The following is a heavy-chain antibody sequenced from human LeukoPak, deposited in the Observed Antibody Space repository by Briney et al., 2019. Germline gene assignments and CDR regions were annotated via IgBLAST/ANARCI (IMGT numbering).Heavy chain of an antibody. CDR3: AKVLTRSYSVRPYYFDY. J-gene: IGHJ4*02. CDR2: ISGSGGST. Sequence: GGSLRLSCAAYGFTFSSYDMSWDRQAPGKGLEWVSAISGSGGSTYYADSVKGRFTISRDNSKNTLYLQMNSLRAEDTAVYYCAKVLTRSYSVRPYYFDYWGQGTLVTVSS. V-gene: IGHV3-23*01. CDR1: GFTFSSYD. D-gene: IGHD1-26*01.